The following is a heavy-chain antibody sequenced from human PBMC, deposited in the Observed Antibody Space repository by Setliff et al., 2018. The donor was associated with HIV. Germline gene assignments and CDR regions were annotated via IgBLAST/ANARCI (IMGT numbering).Heavy chain of an antibody. D-gene: IGHD3-10*01. CDR2: INSDGSTT. CDR3: ANSAFRGVIWA. J-gene: IGHJ5*02. CDR1: GLTFSRRR. V-gene: IGHV3-74*01. Sequence: GGSLRLSCAASGLTFSRRRMHWVRQAPGKGLVWVSNINSDGSTTYYADSVKGRFTISRDNSKNTLYLQMNSLRAEDTAVYYCANSAFRGVIWAWGQGTLVTAPQ.